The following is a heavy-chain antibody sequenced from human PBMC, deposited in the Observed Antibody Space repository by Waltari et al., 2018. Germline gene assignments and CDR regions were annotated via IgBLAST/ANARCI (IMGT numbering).Heavy chain of an antibody. D-gene: IGHD4-17*01. J-gene: IGHJ4*02. CDR3: ARTGDYGDLYYFDY. CDR2: IDNRGSP. Sequence: QVQLQQWGAGLLKLSETLSLTCAVYGGSFGGYYWSGNRQPPGKGLEWIGEIDNRGSPIYTPSLKSRVTISIDTSKNQFSLKLSSVTAADTAVYYCARTGDYGDLYYFDYWGQGTLVTVSS. CDR1: GGSFGGYY. V-gene: IGHV4-34*01.